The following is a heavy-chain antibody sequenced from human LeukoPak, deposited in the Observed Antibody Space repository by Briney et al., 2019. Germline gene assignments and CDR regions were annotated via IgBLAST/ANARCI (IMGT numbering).Heavy chain of an antibody. V-gene: IGHV1-69*06. CDR1: GGTFSSYA. CDR3: ARLRLERENWFDP. CDR2: IIPIFGTA. J-gene: IGHJ5*02. Sequence: ASVKVSCKASGGTFSSYAISWVRQAPGQGLEWMGGIIPIFGTANYAQKFQGRVTITADKSTSTAYMELSSLRSEDTAVYYCARLRLERENWFDPWGQGTLVTVSS. D-gene: IGHD1-1*01.